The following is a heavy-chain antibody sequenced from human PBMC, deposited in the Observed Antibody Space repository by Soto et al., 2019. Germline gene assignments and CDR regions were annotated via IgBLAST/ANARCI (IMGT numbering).Heavy chain of an antibody. V-gene: IGHV6-1*01. CDR1: GDSVSSNSSA. Sequence: QTLSLTCAISGDSVSSNSSAWNWIRQSPSRGLEWLGRTYYESKWYNDYAVSVKSRITINPDTSKNQFSLQLTSVNPEDTAVYYCASDRGLGLDYWGQGTLVTVSS. CDR3: ASDRGLGLDY. J-gene: IGHJ4*02. D-gene: IGHD3-9*01. CDR2: TYYESKWYN.